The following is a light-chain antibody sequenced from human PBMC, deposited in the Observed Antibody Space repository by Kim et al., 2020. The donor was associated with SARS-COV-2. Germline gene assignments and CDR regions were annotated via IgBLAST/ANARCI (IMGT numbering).Light chain of an antibody. CDR3: QQRSNWPPIT. CDR1: QSVSSD. CDR2: DAS. J-gene: IGKJ5*01. V-gene: IGKV3-11*01. Sequence: SPGERATLPCRASQSVSSDLAWYQQKPGQAPRLLIYDASNRATGMPARVSGSGSGTDFTLTISSLEPEDFAVYYCQQRSNWPPITFGQGTRLEIK.